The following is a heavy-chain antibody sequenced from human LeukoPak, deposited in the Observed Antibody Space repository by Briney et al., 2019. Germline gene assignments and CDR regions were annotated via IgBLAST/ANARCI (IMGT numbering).Heavy chain of an antibody. CDR1: GFSVSTNY. V-gene: IGHV3-66*01. CDR2: XYSGGSI. J-gene: IGHJ1*01. CDR3: ARDLGSPQTGAQYFQN. D-gene: IGHD1-1*01. Sequence: GGSLRLSCAAAGFSVSTNYMSWVRXXXXXXXXXXXXXYSGGSIWHADSVKGRFTISRDNSRNTLYLQMNSLRAEDTAVYFCARDLGSPQTGAQYFQNWGQGTLVTVSS.